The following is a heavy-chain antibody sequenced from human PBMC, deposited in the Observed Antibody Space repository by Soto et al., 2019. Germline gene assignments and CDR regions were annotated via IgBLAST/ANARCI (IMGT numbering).Heavy chain of an antibody. CDR2: ISSSSSYI. J-gene: IGHJ5*02. V-gene: IGHV3-21*01. D-gene: IGHD2-2*01. Sequence: EVQLVESGGGLVKPGGSLRLSCAASGFTFSSYSMNWVRQAPGKGLEWVSSISSSSSYIYYADSVKGRFTISRDNAKNSLYLQMNSLRAEDTAVYYCARGTVVPAGISWFDPWGQGTLVTVSS. CDR1: GFTFSSYS. CDR3: ARGTVVPAGISWFDP.